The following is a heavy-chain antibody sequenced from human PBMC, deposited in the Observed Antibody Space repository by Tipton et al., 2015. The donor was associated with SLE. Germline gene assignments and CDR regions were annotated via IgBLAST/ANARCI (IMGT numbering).Heavy chain of an antibody. J-gene: IGHJ5*02. CDR3: ARDIRYSSFGWFDP. D-gene: IGHD6-13*01. Sequence: QLVQSGGGLVKPGGSLRLSCAASGFTFSSYSMNWVRQAPGKELEWVSSISSSSSYIYYADSVKGRFTISRDNAKNSLYLQMNSLRAEDTAVYYCARDIRYSSFGWFDPWGQGTLVTVSS. V-gene: IGHV3-21*01. CDR1: GFTFSSYS. CDR2: ISSSSSYI.